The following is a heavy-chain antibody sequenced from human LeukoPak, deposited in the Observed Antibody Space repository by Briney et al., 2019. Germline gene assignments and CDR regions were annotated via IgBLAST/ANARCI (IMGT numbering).Heavy chain of an antibody. CDR1: GGSISGSNW. CDR3: ARQSFAPFQVGPETPIES. CDR2: IYHSGST. J-gene: IGHJ4*02. Sequence: SGTLSLTCSVSGGSISGSNWWSWVRQPPGKGLEWIGEIYHSGSTNYNPSLKSRVTISVDKSKNHVSLKLTSVTAADTAVYYCARQSFAPFQVGPETPIESWGQGTLVTVSS. D-gene: IGHD1-26*01. V-gene: IGHV4-4*02.